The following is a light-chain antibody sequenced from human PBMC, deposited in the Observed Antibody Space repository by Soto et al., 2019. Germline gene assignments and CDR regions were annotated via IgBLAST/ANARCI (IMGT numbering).Light chain of an antibody. Sequence: QSVLTQPPSASGSAGQSVTISCTGTSSDIGTYDYVSWYQHLPDKAPKLIIYEVSKRPSGVPDRFSGSKSGNTASLTVSGLQAEDEGDYYCCSYGGGNNFYVFGTGTKVTV. CDR1: SSDIGTYDY. CDR3: CSYGGGNNFYV. CDR2: EVS. J-gene: IGLJ1*01. V-gene: IGLV2-8*01.